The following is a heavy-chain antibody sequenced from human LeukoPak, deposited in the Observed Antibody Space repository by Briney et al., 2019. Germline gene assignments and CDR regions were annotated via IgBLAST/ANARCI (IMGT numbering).Heavy chain of an antibody. CDR3: ARGGKWLRSEYAFDI. D-gene: IGHD5-12*01. CDR2: ISSSSSTI. V-gene: IGHV3-48*04. CDR1: GFTFSSYS. J-gene: IGHJ3*02. Sequence: GGSLRLSCAASGFTFSSYSMNWVRQAPGKGLEWVSYISSSSSTIYYADSVKGRFTISRDNAKNSLYLQMNSLRAEDTAVYYCARGGKWLRSEYAFDIWGQGTMVTVSS.